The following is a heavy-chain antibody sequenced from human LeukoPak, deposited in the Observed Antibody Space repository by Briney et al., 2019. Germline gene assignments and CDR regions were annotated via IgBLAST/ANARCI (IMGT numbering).Heavy chain of an antibody. CDR1: GFTFSSYS. J-gene: IGHJ4*02. D-gene: IGHD6-19*01. CDR2: ISSSSSSYI. CDR3: ARVSIAVAGTGIDY. V-gene: IGHV3-21*01. Sequence: GGSLRLSCAASGFTFSSYSMNWVRQAPGKGLEWVSSISSSSSSYIYYADSVKGRFTISRDNAKNSLYLQMNSLRAEDTAVYYCARVSIAVAGTGIDYWGQGTLVTVSS.